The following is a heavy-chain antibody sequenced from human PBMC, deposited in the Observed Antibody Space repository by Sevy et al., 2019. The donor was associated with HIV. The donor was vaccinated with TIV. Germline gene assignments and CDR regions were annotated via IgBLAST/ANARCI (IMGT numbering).Heavy chain of an antibody. J-gene: IGHJ4*02. CDR2: MNPNSGNT. Sequence: ASVKVSCKASGYTFTSYDINWVRQATGQGLEWMGWMNPNSGNTGYAQKFQGRVTMTRNTSISTAYMELSSLRSEDTAVYCCARGRRIAAAGSCIYWGQGTLVTVSS. CDR1: GYTFTSYD. D-gene: IGHD6-13*01. V-gene: IGHV1-8*01. CDR3: ARGRRIAAAGSCIY.